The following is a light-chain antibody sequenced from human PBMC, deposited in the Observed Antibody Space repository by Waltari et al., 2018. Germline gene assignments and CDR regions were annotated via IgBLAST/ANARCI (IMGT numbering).Light chain of an antibody. Sequence: QSALTRPASMSGSPGQSTTIPCTGTSSDVDGFTFVSWYQQYPGKAPKLIIYDVANRPSGVSHRFSGSRSGNTASLTISGLQAEDEADYYCSSYTSVNTRFGGGTKLTVL. CDR1: SSDVDGFTF. V-gene: IGLV2-14*03. J-gene: IGLJ2*01. CDR3: SSYTSVNTR. CDR2: DVA.